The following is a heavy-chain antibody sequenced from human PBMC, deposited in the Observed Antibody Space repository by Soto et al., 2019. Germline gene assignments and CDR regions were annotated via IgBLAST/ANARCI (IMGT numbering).Heavy chain of an antibody. V-gene: IGHV1-69*04. D-gene: IGHD2-8*01. CDR1: GGTFSSYT. Sequence: SVKVSCKASGGTFSSYTISWVRQAPGQGLEWMGRIIPILGIANYAQKFQGRVTITADKSTSTAYMELSSLRSEDTAVYYCARETDCSNGVCYLYFDYWGQGTLVPVSS. CDR3: ARETDCSNGVCYLYFDY. CDR2: IIPILGIA. J-gene: IGHJ4*02.